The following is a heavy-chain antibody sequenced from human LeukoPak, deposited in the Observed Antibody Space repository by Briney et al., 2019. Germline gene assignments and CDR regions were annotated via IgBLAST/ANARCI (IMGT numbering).Heavy chain of an antibody. CDR2: INTDGRST. Sequence: PGGSLRLSCAASGFTFSSYWMHWVRQAPGKGLVWVSRINTDGRSTSYGDSVKGRFTISRDNAKHTLYMQMNSLRAEDTAVYYCVRDVWGDRDSYFDYWGQGTLVTVST. CDR3: VRDVWGDRDSYFDY. CDR1: GFTFSSYW. V-gene: IGHV3-74*01. D-gene: IGHD2-21*01. J-gene: IGHJ4*02.